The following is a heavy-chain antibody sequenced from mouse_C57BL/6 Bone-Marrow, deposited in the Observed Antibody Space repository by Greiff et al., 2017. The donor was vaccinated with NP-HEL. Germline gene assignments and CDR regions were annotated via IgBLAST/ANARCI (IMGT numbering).Heavy chain of an antibody. D-gene: IGHD1-1*01. J-gene: IGHJ3*01. CDR2: ISYDGSN. CDR3: AREDYYWFAY. Sequence: EVHLVESGPGLVKPSQSLSLTCSVTGYSITSGYYWNWIRQFPGNKLEWMGYISYDGSNNYNPSLKNRISITRDTSKNQFFLKLNSVTTEDTATYYCAREDYYWFAYWGQGTLVTVSA. CDR1: GYSITSGYY. V-gene: IGHV3-6*01.